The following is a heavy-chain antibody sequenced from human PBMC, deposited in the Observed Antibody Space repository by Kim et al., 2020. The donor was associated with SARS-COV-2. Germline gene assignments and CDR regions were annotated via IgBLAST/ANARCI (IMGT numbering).Heavy chain of an antibody. Sequence: SETLSLTCTVSGDSLSGHSWSWIRQPPGRGLEWIAYMYSSGTTNYNPSLKSRVTISLDTSKNQFSLKLSSVTATDTAVYYCAKGSGWYFFWGRGTLVTVS. CDR2: MYSSGTT. V-gene: IGHV4-59*11. CDR1: GDSLSGHS. D-gene: IGHD6-19*01. J-gene: IGHJ4*02. CDR3: AKGSGWYFF.